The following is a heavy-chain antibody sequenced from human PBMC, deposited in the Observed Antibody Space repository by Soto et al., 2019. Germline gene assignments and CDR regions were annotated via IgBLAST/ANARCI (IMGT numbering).Heavy chain of an antibody. J-gene: IGHJ4*02. Sequence: QVQLVESGGGVVQPGRSLRLSCAASGFTFSSYAMHWVRRAPGKGLEWMAVMVYDGSNKYYADFVKGRFTISRDNSKNTLYQQMNSLRPEDTALYYCARDGGAYWGQGTLVIVSS. CDR1: GFTFSSYA. CDR3: ARDGGAY. V-gene: IGHV3-30-3*01. CDR2: MVYDGSNK. D-gene: IGHD3-16*01.